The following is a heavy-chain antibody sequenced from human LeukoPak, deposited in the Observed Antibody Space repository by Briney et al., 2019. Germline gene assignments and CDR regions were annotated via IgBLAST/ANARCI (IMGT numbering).Heavy chain of an antibody. V-gene: IGHV3-53*01. Sequence: PGGSLRVSCAASGFAVSSNYMSWVRQTPGKGLEWVSVIYSGGSTYYGDSVKGRFTISRDNSKNTLYLQMNSLRAEDTAVYYCARDINLVKVVLDAFDLWGQGTMVIVSS. CDR1: GFAVSSNY. CDR2: IYSGGST. J-gene: IGHJ3*01. D-gene: IGHD2/OR15-2a*01. CDR3: ARDINLVKVVLDAFDL.